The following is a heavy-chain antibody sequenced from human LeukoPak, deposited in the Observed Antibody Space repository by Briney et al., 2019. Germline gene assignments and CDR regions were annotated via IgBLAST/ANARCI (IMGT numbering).Heavy chain of an antibody. CDR3: ARGPPPRYYDSN. J-gene: IGHJ4*02. Sequence: EPGGSLRLSCAASGFTVSSNYMSWVRQAPGKGLEWVSVIYSSDSAYYADSVKGRFTISRDNSKNTLYLQMDSLRAEDTAVYYCARGPPPRYYDSNWGQGTLVSVSS. D-gene: IGHD3-22*01. CDR2: IYSSDSA. CDR1: GFTVSSNY. V-gene: IGHV3-66*02.